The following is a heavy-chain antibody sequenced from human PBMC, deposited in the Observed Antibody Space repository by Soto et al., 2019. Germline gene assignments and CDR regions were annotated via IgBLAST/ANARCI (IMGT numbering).Heavy chain of an antibody. CDR2: IVLGNGNT. Sequence: SVKVSCKASGFTFTSSAVQWVRQARGQPLGWIGWIVLGNGNTNYAQKFQGRVTINRDKSTSTAYMDLSRLRSDDTAMYYCAARIGNIGWYWLDAWGQGTQVTVSS. CDR3: AARIGNIGWYWLDA. D-gene: IGHD6-19*01. J-gene: IGHJ5*02. V-gene: IGHV1-58*01. CDR1: GFTFTSSA.